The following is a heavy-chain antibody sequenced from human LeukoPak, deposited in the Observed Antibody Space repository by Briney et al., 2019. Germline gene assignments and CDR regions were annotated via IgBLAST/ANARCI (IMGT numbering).Heavy chain of an antibody. V-gene: IGHV3-9*01. D-gene: IGHD3-22*01. CDR2: ITWSGGNV. Sequence: GGSLRLSWVASGFNFGYYAMYWVRRPPGKGLEWVSGITWSGGNVGYPDSVRGRFTISRDNAKNTVYLQMNMLTTEDTAFYYCAKCGTADNSAYYRGAFDPWGQGTLVTVTS. J-gene: IGHJ5*02. CDR3: AKCGTADNSAYYRGAFDP. CDR1: GFNFGYYA.